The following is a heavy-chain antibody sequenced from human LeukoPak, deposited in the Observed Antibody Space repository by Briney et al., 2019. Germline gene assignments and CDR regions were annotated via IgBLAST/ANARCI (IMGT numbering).Heavy chain of an antibody. V-gene: IGHV1-24*01. Sequence: ASVKVSCKVSGYTLTELSMHWVRQAPGKGLEWMGGFDPEDGETIYAQKFQGRVTMTEDTSTDTACMELSSLRSEDTAVYYCATVSTTVTTVYFDYWGQGTLVTVSS. CDR3: ATVSTTVTTVYFDY. D-gene: IGHD4-17*01. CDR2: FDPEDGET. J-gene: IGHJ4*02. CDR1: GYTLTELS.